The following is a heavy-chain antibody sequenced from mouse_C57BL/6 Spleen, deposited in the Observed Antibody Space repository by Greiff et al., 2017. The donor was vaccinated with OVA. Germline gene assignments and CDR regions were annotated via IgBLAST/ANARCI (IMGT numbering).Heavy chain of an antibody. CDR1: GYTFTSYW. D-gene: IGHD1-1*01. J-gene: IGHJ2*01. Sequence: QVQLQQPGAELVKPGASVKMSCKASGYTFTSYWITWVKQRPGQGLEWIGDIYPGSGSTNYNEKFKSKATLTVDTSSSTAYMQLSSLTSEDSAVYYCAIEGLTTVVPLDYWGQGTTLTVSS. V-gene: IGHV1-55*01. CDR3: AIEGLTTVVPLDY. CDR2: IYPGSGST.